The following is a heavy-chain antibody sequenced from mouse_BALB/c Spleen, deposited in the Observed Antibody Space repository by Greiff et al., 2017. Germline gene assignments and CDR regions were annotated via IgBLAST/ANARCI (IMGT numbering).Heavy chain of an antibody. Sequence: EVQRVESGGGLVKPGGSLKLSCAASGFTFSSYAMSWVRQTPEKRLEWVASISSGGSTYYPDSVKGRFTISRDNARNILYLQMSSLRSEDTAMYYCAGYRYDGAWFAYWGQGTLVTVSA. CDR3: AGYRYDGAWFAY. D-gene: IGHD2-14*01. J-gene: IGHJ3*01. CDR1: GFTFSSYA. CDR2: ISSGGST. V-gene: IGHV5-6-5*01.